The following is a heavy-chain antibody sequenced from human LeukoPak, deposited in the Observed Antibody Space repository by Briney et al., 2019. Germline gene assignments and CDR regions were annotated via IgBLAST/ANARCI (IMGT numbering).Heavy chain of an antibody. Sequence: SVKVSCKASGGTFSIYAISWVRQAPGQGLEWMGRIIPILGIANYAQKFQGRVTITADKSTSTAYMELSSLRSEDTAVYYCARSIVVVPAAIDYWGQGTLVTVSS. CDR1: GGTFSIYA. J-gene: IGHJ4*02. CDR3: ARSIVVVPAAIDY. CDR2: IIPILGIA. V-gene: IGHV1-69*04. D-gene: IGHD2-2*01.